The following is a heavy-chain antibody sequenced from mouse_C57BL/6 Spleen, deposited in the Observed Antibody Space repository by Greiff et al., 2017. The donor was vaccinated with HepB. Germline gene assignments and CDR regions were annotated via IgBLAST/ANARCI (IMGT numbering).Heavy chain of an antibody. J-gene: IGHJ2*01. D-gene: IGHD3-2*02. CDR2: INPSTGGT. CDR1: GYSFTGYY. V-gene: IGHV1-42*01. CDR3: AREGGQLRPFDY. Sequence: VQLQQSGPELVKPGASVKISCKASGYSFTGYYMNWVKQSPEKSLEWIGEINPSTGGTTYNQTFKAKATLTVDKSSSTAYMQLKSLTSEDSAVYYCAREGGQLRPFDYWGQGTTLTVSS.